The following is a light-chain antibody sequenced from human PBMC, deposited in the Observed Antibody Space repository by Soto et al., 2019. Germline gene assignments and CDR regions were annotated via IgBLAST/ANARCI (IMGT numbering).Light chain of an antibody. CDR1: QGVSSSF. CDR3: QHYRTS. Sequence: EIVLTQSPGTLSLSPGERATLSCRASQGVSSSFFAWYQQTPGQPTRLLICGASSRATGIPDRFTGSGSGTDFTLTITRLEPEDFAVYYCQHYRTSFGGGTKVEIK. J-gene: IGKJ4*01. V-gene: IGKV3-20*01. CDR2: GAS.